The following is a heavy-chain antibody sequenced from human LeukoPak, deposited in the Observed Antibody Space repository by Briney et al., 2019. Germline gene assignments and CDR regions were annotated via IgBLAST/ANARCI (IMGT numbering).Heavy chain of an antibody. Sequence: KPGGSLRLSCAASGFTFSSYSMNWVRQAPGKGLEWVSSISSSSSYIYYADSVKGRFTISRDNAKNSLYLQMNSLRAEDMAVYYCARDANIVVVPAAMGWYDYWGQGTLVTVSS. CDR3: ARDANIVVVPAAMGWYDY. CDR2: ISSSSSYI. D-gene: IGHD2-2*01. J-gene: IGHJ4*02. V-gene: IGHV3-21*01. CDR1: GFTFSSYS.